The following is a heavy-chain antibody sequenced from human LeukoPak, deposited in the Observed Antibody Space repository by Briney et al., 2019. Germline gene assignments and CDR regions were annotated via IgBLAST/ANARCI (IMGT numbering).Heavy chain of an antibody. CDR1: GGSISSYY. D-gene: IGHD2-15*01. CDR3: ARGGSHYYYYMDV. Sequence: SETLSLTCTVSGGSISSYYWSWIRQPPGKGLEWIGYIYYSGSTNYNPSLKSRVTISVDTSKNQFSLKLSSVTAADTAVYYCARGGSHYYYYMDVWGKGTTVTVSS. CDR2: IYYSGST. V-gene: IGHV4-59*01. J-gene: IGHJ6*03.